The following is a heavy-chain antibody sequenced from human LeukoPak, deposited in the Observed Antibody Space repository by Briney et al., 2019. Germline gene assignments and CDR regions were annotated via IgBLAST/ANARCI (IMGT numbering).Heavy chain of an antibody. J-gene: IGHJ5*02. CDR3: ARGGYCSSTSCYWGSFDP. V-gene: IGHV3-23*01. D-gene: IGHD2-2*01. Sequence: GGSLRLSCAAPGFTFSNYAMNWVRQAPGKGLEWVSSISGSGGPTYYADSVKGRFTISRDNSKNTLYLQMNSLRAEDTAVYYCARGGYCSSTSCYWGSFDPWGQGTLVTVSS. CDR1: GFTFSNYA. CDR2: ISGSGGPT.